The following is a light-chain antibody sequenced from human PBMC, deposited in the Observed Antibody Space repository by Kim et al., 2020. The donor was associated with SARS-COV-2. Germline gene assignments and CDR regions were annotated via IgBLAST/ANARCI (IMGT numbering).Light chain of an antibody. CDR3: QQSYNFPRT. CDR2: RTS. J-gene: IGKJ1*01. Sequence: SSVGDRVTITCRASQSVSGWLNWYQQKPGKAPHLLIYRTSTLQTGVPPRFSGSASGTDFTLTINTLQPEDFATYYCQQSYNFPRTFGQGTKVDIK. V-gene: IGKV1-39*01. CDR1: QSVSGW.